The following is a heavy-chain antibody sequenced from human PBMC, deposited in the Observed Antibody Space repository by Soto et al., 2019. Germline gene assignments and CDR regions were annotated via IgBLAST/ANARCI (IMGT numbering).Heavy chain of an antibody. CDR1: GFTFTTYD. J-gene: IGHJ4*02. Sequence: EVQLLESGGGLVQPGGSLRLSCAASGFTFTTYDMSWVRQAPGKGLEWGSVMTTGGVSTYYADSVKGRFTISRDDSKNTLYLQIHSLRDEDTALYYCAKGGWLNNWGQGTLVTVSS. D-gene: IGHD6-19*01. CDR3: AKGGWLNN. V-gene: IGHV3-23*01. CDR2: MTTGGVST.